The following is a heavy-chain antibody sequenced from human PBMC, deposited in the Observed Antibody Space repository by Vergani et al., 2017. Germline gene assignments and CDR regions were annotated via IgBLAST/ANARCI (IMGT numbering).Heavy chain of an antibody. CDR2: IWYDGSNK. J-gene: IGHJ4*02. CDR3: VEGVYCSSTSCYELGDY. Sequence: QVQLVQSGAEVKKPGSSVKVSCKASGGTFSDYYMSWIRQAPGKGLEWVAVIWYDGSNKYYADSVKGRFTISRDNSKNTLYLQMNSLRAEDTAVYYCVEGVYCSSTSCYELGDYWGQGTLVTVSS. V-gene: IGHV3-33*01. CDR1: GGTFSDYY. D-gene: IGHD2-2*01.